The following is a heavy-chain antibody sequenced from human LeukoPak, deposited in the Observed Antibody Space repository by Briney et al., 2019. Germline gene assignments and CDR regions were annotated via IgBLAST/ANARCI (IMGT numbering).Heavy chain of an antibody. D-gene: IGHD2-2*01. V-gene: IGHV4-30-4*01. CDR1: GGSISSGDYY. CDR2: IYYSGST. CDR3: ASSPKILVVPAAFFDL. J-gene: IGHJ2*01. Sequence: SETMSLTCTVSGGSISSGDYYWSWIRQPPGKGLEWIGYIYYSGSTYFNPSLKSRVTISLDTSKNQFSLKLTSVTAADTAVYYCASSPKILVVPAAFFDLWGRGTLVTVSS.